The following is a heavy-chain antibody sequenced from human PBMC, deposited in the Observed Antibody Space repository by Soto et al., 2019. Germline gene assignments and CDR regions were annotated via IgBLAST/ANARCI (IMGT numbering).Heavy chain of an antibody. J-gene: IGHJ5*01. CDR1: GGSISSGDYY. CDR3: ARYCITTTCYLPRFDP. Sequence: PSEPLSLTCSVSGGSISSGDYYWSWIRQPPGKGLEWIGYIYYSGNTYYNPSLKSRVTISVDTSKNQFSLNLTSVTAADAAVYYCARYCITTTCYLPRFDPWAKGTLVT. D-gene: IGHD2-2*01. V-gene: IGHV4-30-4*01. CDR2: IYYSGNT.